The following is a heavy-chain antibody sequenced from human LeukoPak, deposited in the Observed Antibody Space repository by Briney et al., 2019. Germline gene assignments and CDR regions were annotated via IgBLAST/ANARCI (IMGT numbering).Heavy chain of an antibody. D-gene: IGHD2-15*01. J-gene: IGHJ5*02. V-gene: IGHV4-39*01. CDR3: AGRRGKWYVNWFDP. Sequence: SETLSLTCTVFGDSVSSSNYYWAWFRQPPGKGLDWIGSLYYDGRTYYSPSLESRVTVSVDTSKNQFALKLTSVTAADTAVYYCAGRRGKWYVNWFDPWGPGTLVTVSS. CDR2: LYYDGRT. CDR1: GDSVSSSNYY.